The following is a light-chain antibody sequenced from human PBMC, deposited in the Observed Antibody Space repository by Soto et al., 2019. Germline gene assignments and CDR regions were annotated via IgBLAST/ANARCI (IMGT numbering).Light chain of an antibody. V-gene: IGKV1-5*01. J-gene: IGKJ4*01. CDR1: QSISSW. Sequence: KITQSPSTLSASVGDRVTITCRASQSISSWLAWYQQKPGKAPKLLIYDASSLESGVPSRFSGSGSGTEFTLTISSLQPDDLATYYCQQYNSYPLTFGGGTKVDIK. CDR3: QQYNSYPLT. CDR2: DAS.